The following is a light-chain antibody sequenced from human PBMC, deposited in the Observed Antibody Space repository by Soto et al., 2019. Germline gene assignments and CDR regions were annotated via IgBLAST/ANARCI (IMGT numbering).Light chain of an antibody. Sequence: DIQMTQSPSTLSASVGDRVTITCRASQSISSWLAWYQQKPGKAPKLLIYKASSLESGVPSRLSGSESGTEFTLTISSLQPDDFATYYCQQYTSYPLTFGGGTKVEIK. CDR3: QQYTSYPLT. V-gene: IGKV1-5*03. J-gene: IGKJ4*01. CDR1: QSISSW. CDR2: KAS.